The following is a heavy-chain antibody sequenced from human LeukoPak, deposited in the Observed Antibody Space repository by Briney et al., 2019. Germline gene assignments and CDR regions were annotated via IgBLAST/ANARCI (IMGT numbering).Heavy chain of an antibody. J-gene: IGHJ5*02. CDR3: ARARVSGSYFGWFDP. D-gene: IGHD1-26*01. Sequence: SETLSLTCAVYGGSFSDYHWTWIRQPPGKGLEWIGEINHSGSTNYNPSLKSRVTISVDTSKNQFSLKLSSVTTADTAVYYCARARVSGSYFGWFDPWGQGTLVTVSS. CDR2: INHSGST. CDR1: GGSFSDYH. V-gene: IGHV4-34*01.